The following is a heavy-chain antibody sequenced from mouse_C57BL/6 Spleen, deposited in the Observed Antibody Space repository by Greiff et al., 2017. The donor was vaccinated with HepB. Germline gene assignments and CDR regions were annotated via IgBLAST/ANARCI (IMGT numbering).Heavy chain of an antibody. CDR1: GYSITSGYY. D-gene: IGHD3-3*01. Sequence: EVQLVESGPGLVKPSQSLSLPCSVTGYSITSGYYWNWIRQFPGNKLEWMGYISYDGSNNYNPSLKNRISITRDTSKNQFFLKLNSVTTEDTATYYCARAGDPFYPMDYWGQGTSVTVSS. CDR3: ARAGDPFYPMDY. V-gene: IGHV3-6*01. J-gene: IGHJ4*01. CDR2: ISYDGSN.